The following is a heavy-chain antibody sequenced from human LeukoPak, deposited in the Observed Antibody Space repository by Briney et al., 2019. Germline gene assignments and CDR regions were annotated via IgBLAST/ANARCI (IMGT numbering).Heavy chain of an antibody. D-gene: IGHD6-19*01. V-gene: IGHV1-69*04. CDR3: ARGRGSGWYGSDY. CDR2: IIPILGIA. Sequence: GASVKVSCKASGGTFSSYAISWVRQAPGQGLEWMGRIIPILGIANYAQKFQGRVTITADKSTSTAYMELRSLRSDDTAVYYCARGRGSGWYGSDYWGQGTLVTVSS. CDR1: GGTFSSYA. J-gene: IGHJ4*02.